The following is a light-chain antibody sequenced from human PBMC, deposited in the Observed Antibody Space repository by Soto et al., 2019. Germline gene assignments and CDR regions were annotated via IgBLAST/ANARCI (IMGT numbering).Light chain of an antibody. CDR2: DAS. CDR1: QSVNSNY. Sequence: EIVSTQSPVTVFISQGXRATLPCRSXQSVNSNYLAWYQQKPGQAPRLLIYDASNRATGIPARFSGSGSGTDFTLTISSLEPEDFAVYYCQQRSNWPPITFGQGTRLEIK. J-gene: IGKJ5*01. V-gene: IGKV3D-20*02. CDR3: QQRSNWPPIT.